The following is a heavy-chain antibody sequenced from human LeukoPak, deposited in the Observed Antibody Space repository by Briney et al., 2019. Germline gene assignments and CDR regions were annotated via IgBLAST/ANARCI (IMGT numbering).Heavy chain of an antibody. CDR3: ARAPLRWLFDY. Sequence: SETLSLTCTVSGGSISSYYWSWIRQPPGKGLEWIGYIYYSGSTNYNPSLKSRVTISVDTSKNQFSLKLSSVTAADTAVYYCARAPLRWLFDYWGQGTLVTVSS. J-gene: IGHJ4*02. CDR1: GGSISSYY. CDR2: IYYSGST. V-gene: IGHV4-59*01. D-gene: IGHD4-23*01.